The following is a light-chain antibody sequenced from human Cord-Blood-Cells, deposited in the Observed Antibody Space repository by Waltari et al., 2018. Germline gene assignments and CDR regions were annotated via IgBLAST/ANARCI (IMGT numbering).Light chain of an antibody. V-gene: IGLV3-27*01. CDR1: VLAKKY. Sequence: SYELTQPSSVSVSPGQTARITCSGDVLAKKYARWFQQKPGQAPGLGFYKDSERASGSPERFSGSSSGTTVTLTISGAQVEDEADYYCYSAADNNQNVVFGGGTKLTVL. CDR3: YSAADNNQNVV. CDR2: KDS. J-gene: IGLJ2*01.